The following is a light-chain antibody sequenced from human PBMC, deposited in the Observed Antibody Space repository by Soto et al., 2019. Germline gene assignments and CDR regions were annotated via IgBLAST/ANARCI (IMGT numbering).Light chain of an antibody. Sequence: QSVLTQPPSVSGTPGQRVTISCSGGISNIGTNYVHWFQQLPGTAPKVLINRDNQRPSGVPDRFSGSKSGISASLAISGLQSEDEAEYYCAAWDDTVRSYVFGTGTKLTVL. CDR2: RDN. V-gene: IGLV1-47*01. CDR3: AAWDDTVRSYV. J-gene: IGLJ1*01. CDR1: ISNIGTNY.